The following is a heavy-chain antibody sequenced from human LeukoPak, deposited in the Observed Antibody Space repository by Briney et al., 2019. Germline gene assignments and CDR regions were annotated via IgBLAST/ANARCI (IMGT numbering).Heavy chain of an antibody. CDR3: ARDGRIEGFDY. V-gene: IGHV4-59*12. D-gene: IGHD2-15*01. J-gene: IGHJ4*02. CDR2: IYYSGST. CDR1: GGSISSYY. Sequence: PSETLSLTCTVSGGSISSYYWSWVRQPPGKRLEWIGYIYYSGSTNYNPSLKSRVTISVDTSKNQFSPKLSSVTAADTAVYYCARDGRIEGFDYWGQGTLVTVSS.